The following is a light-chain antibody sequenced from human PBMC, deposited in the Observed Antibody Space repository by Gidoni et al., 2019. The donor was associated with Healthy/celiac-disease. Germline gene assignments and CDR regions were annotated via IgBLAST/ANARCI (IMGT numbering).Light chain of an antibody. Sequence: QSALPPPAPVSGSPGQSITISCTGTSSDVGGYNYVSWYQQHPGKAPKLMIFDVSNRPSGVSNRFSGSKSGNTASLTISGLQAEDEADYYCCSYTTSSTLVVGTGTKVTVL. CDR3: CSYTTSSTLV. CDR2: DVS. V-gene: IGLV2-14*01. CDR1: SSDVGGYNY. J-gene: IGLJ1*01.